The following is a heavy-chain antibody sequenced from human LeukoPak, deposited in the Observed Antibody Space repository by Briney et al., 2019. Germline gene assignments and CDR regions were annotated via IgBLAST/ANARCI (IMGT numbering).Heavy chain of an antibody. CDR1: GFTFCSYW. CDR2: INSDGSSI. D-gene: IGHD3-10*01. V-gene: IGHV3-74*01. Sequence: GGSPRLSRAASGFTFCSYWMHWGRQAPGKGLVWVSRINSDGSSISYADSVKGRFTISRDNAKNTLYLQMTSLRAEDTAVYYCARGLDRGAFDIWGQGTMVTVSS. J-gene: IGHJ3*02. CDR3: ARGLDRGAFDI.